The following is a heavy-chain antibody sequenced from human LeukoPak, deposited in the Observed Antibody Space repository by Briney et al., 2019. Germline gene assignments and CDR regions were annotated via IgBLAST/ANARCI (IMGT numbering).Heavy chain of an antibody. CDR1: GFTFSSYA. D-gene: IGHD3-10*01. CDR2: ISGSGGST. V-gene: IGHV3-23*01. CDR3: ARDSTYYYDSGSSGPHYFDN. J-gene: IGHJ4*02. Sequence: GGSLRLSCGASGFTFSSYAMSWVRQAPGKGLEWVSAISGSGGSTYYADSVKGRFTISRDNSKNTLYLQLNSLRAEDTAVYYCARDSTYYYDSGSSGPHYFDNWGQGTLVTVSS.